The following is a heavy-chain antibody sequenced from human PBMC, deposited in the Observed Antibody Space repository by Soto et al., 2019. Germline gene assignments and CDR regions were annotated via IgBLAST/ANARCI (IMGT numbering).Heavy chain of an antibody. CDR3: AGGGSSWYKFDS. D-gene: IGHD6-13*01. CDR1: GGTFSSYA. V-gene: IGHV1-69*05. Sequence: QVQLVQSGAEVKKPGSSVKVSCKASGGTFSSYAISWVRQAPGQGLEWMGGIIPIFGTANYAQKFQGRVTITPDESTTTAYMEPSSLRSEATAVYYCAGGGSSWYKFDSWGQGTLVTVSS. CDR2: IIPIFGTA. J-gene: IGHJ4*02.